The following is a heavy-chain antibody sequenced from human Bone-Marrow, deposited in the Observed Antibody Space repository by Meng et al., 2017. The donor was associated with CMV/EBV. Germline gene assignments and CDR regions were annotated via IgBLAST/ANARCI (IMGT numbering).Heavy chain of an antibody. J-gene: IGHJ4*02. CDR3: ARRTTVGYYFDY. Sequence: GGSLRLSCKGSGYSFTSYWIGWVRQMPGKGLEWMGIIYPGDSDTRYSPSFQGQVTISADKSISTAYLQWSSLKASDTAMCYCARRTTVGYYFDYWGQGTLVTVSS. CDR1: GYSFTSYW. V-gene: IGHV5-51*01. CDR2: IYPGDSDT. D-gene: IGHD4-23*01.